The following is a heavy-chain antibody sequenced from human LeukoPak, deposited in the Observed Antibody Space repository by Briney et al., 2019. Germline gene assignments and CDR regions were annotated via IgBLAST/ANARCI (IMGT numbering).Heavy chain of an antibody. J-gene: IGHJ4*02. V-gene: IGHV1-18*01. Sequence: GASVKVSCKASGYTFTSYGISWVRQAPGQGLEWMGWISAYNGNTNYAQKLQGRVTMTTDTSTSTAYMELRSLRSDDTAMYYCARVRLCYDSSGYYYQDYFDYWGQGTLVTVSS. D-gene: IGHD3-22*01. CDR1: GYTFTSYG. CDR3: ARVRLCYDSSGYYYQDYFDY. CDR2: ISAYNGNT.